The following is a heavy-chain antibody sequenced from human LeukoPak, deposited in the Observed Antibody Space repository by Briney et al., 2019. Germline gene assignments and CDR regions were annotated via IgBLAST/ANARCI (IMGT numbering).Heavy chain of an antibody. J-gene: IGHJ2*01. CDR2: IYYSGST. V-gene: IGHV4-39*01. CDR3: ARCFRADQLLSNWYFDL. CDR1: GGSISSSSYY. Sequence: PSETLSLTCTVSGGSISSSSYYWGWIRQPPGKGLEWIGSIYYSGSTYYNPSLKSRVTISVDTSKNQFSLKLSSVTAADTAVYYCARCFRADQLLSNWYFDLWGRGTLVTVSS. D-gene: IGHD2-2*01.